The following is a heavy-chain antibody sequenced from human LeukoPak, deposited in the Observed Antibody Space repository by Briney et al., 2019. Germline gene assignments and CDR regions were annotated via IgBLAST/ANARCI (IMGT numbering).Heavy chain of an antibody. CDR3: ARGRMGSVSFDH. Sequence: GESLRISSKDSAYRFTKNWIGWVRRVPGKGLARMGIIYPADSDTRYSPSFQGQVTISADKSISTAYLQWSSLKASDTAIYYCARGRMGSVSFDHWGQGTLVTVSS. D-gene: IGHD3-10*01. CDR1: AYRFTKNW. J-gene: IGHJ5*02. V-gene: IGHV5-51*01. CDR2: IYPADSDT.